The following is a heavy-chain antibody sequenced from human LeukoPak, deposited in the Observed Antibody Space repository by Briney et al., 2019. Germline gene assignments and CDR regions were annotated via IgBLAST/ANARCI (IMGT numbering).Heavy chain of an antibody. CDR2: IYCSGST. J-gene: IGHJ4*02. V-gene: IGHV4-31*03. D-gene: IGHD5-18*01. CDR1: GGSISSGGYY. Sequence: SQTLSLTCTVSGGSISSGGYYWSWIRQHPGKGLEWIGYIYCSGSTYYIPSLKRRVTISVDTSKNQFSLKLSSVTAADTAVYYCERVGGIQQIDYWGQGTLVTVSS. CDR3: ERVGGIQQIDY.